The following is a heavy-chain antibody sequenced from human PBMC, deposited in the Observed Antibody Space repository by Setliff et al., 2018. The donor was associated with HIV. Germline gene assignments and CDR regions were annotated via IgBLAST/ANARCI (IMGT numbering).Heavy chain of an antibody. CDR1: GDSISGYY. V-gene: IGHV4-4*07. D-gene: IGHD2-15*01. CDR3: ARDFRLPVDAGLYYSCYMDV. CDR2: VYTSGST. Sequence: SETLSLTCTVSGDSISGYYWSWIRQPAGKGLEWIGRVYTSGSTNYNPSLKSRVTMSVDTSKNQFSLRLSSATAADTAVYYCARDFRLPVDAGLYYSCYMDVWGRGTTVTVSS. J-gene: IGHJ6*03.